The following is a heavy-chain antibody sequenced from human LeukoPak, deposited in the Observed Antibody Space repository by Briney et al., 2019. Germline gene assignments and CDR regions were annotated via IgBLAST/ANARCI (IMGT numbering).Heavy chain of an antibody. CDR1: GFTFSRYA. J-gene: IGHJ5*02. Sequence: GGSLRLSCAASGFTFSRYAMSWLRQAPGKGLEWGSGISGSGGSTYYADSVKGRFTISRDNSKNTLYLQMNSLRAEDTAVYYCAKDRTGYYDSSGYLNWFDPWGQGTLVTVSS. CDR2: ISGSGGST. CDR3: AKDRTGYYDSSGYLNWFDP. D-gene: IGHD3-22*01. V-gene: IGHV3-23*01.